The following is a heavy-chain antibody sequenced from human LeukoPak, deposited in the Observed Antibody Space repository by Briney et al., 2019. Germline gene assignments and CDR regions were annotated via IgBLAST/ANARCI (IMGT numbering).Heavy chain of an antibody. D-gene: IGHD5-18*01. CDR2: IIPIFGTA. J-gene: IGHJ4*02. Sequence: ASVKVSCKASGGTFSSYAISWVRQAPGQGLEWMGGIIPIFGTANYAQKFQGRVTITADESTSTAYMEQSSLRSEDTAVYYCASGYSYGSGIDYWGQGTLVTVSS. CDR3: ASGYSYGSGIDY. V-gene: IGHV1-69*13. CDR1: GGTFSSYA.